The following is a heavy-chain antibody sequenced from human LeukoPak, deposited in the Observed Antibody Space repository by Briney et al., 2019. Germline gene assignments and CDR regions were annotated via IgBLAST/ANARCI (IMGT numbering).Heavy chain of an antibody. Sequence: PSETLSLTCAVYGGSFSGYYWSWIRQPPGKGLEWIGEINHSGSTNYNPSLKSRVTISVDKSKNQFSLKLSSVTAADTAVYYCARPTLLGYFQHWGQGTLVTVSS. CDR2: INHSGST. D-gene: IGHD7-27*01. CDR3: ARPTLLGYFQH. CDR1: GGSFSGYY. J-gene: IGHJ1*01. V-gene: IGHV4-34*01.